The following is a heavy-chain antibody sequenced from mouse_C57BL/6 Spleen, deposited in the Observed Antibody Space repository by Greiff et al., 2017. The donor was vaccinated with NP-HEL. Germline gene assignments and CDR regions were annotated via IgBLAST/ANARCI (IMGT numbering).Heavy chain of an antibody. J-gene: IGHJ4*01. Sequence: EVKLVESGGDLVKPGGSLKLSCAASGFTFSSYGMSWVRQTPDKRLEWVATISSGGSYTYYPDSVKGRFTISRDNAKNTLYLQMSSLKSEDTAMYYCARRKYDYDDAMDYWGQGTSVTVSS. CDR2: ISSGGSYT. V-gene: IGHV5-6*02. CDR3: ARRKYDYDDAMDY. D-gene: IGHD2-4*01. CDR1: GFTFSSYG.